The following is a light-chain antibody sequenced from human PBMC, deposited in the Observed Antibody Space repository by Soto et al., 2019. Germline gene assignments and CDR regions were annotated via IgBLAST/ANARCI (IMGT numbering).Light chain of an antibody. V-gene: IGKV1-39*01. CDR2: KSS. CDR3: QETYSIPIT. J-gene: IGKJ5*01. Sequence: DVQMTQSPSSLSASVGDRVTITCRASQNIVTYLNWYQQKPGKAPKLLIYKSSNLQSGVSSRFSGSGSETDFTLTISSLQPEDSATYFCQETYSIPITFGQGTRLEIK. CDR1: QNIVTY.